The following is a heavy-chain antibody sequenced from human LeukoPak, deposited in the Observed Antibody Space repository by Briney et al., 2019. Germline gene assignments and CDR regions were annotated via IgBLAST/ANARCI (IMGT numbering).Heavy chain of an antibody. D-gene: IGHD5-18*01. CDR1: GGSISSDSYF. CDR3: VRHDGGYSYGPLGY. Sequence: PSETLSLTCSVSGGSISSDSYFWGWIRQPPGKGLEWIGSIWYSGTTYYNPSLKGRVTISADTSKNQFPLKLSSATAADTAVYYCVRHDGGYSYGPLGYWDQGTLVTVSS. J-gene: IGHJ4*02. CDR2: IWYSGTT. V-gene: IGHV4-39*01.